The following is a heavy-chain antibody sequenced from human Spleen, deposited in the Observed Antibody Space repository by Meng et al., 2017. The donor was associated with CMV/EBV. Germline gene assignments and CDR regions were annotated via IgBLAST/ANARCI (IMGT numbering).Heavy chain of an antibody. J-gene: IGHJ4*02. D-gene: IGHD2-15*01. CDR3: TRKGFPKRPVVLGPAASPFDS. Sequence: GESLKISCAASGFTSPNYGMSWVRQTPEKGLEWVSAITGSDSNTYYADSVKGRFTISRDNSKNTLYLQMNSLRAEDTAVYYCTRKGFPKRPVVLGPAASPFDSWGQGTLVTVSS. CDR1: GFTSPNYG. CDR2: ITGSDSNT. V-gene: IGHV3-23*01.